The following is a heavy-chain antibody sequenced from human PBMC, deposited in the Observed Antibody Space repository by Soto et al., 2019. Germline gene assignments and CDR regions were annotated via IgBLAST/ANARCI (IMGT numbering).Heavy chain of an antibody. D-gene: IGHD6-13*01. J-gene: IGHJ4*02. V-gene: IGHV3-15*01. CDR1: GFTFSNAW. CDR2: IKSKTDGGTT. Sequence: LSLTCAASGFTFSNAWMSWVRQAPGKGLEWVGRIKSKTDGGTTDYAAPVKGRFTISRDDSKNTLYLQMNSLKTEDTAVYYCTTGYSSSWYPIDYWGQGTLVTVSS. CDR3: TTGYSSSWYPIDY.